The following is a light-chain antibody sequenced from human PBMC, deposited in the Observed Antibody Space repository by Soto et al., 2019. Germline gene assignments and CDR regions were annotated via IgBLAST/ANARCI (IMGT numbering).Light chain of an antibody. V-gene: IGKV1-39*01. Sequence: DIQMTQSPSSLSASVGDRVTITCRASKTINKYLNWYQQKPGKAPKLLIYAASNLQSGVPSRFGGSGSGTDFTLTISSLQPEDFATYYCQQSYNVPRTFGGGTKVDIK. CDR1: KTINKY. J-gene: IGKJ4*01. CDR2: AAS. CDR3: QQSYNVPRT.